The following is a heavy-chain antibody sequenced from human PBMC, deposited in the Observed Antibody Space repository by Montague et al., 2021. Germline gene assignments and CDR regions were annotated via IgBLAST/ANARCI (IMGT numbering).Heavy chain of an antibody. V-gene: IGHV4-39*01. D-gene: IGHD2-15*01. CDR3: ARSLYCRGGSCYSGFDP. J-gene: IGHJ5*02. CDR1: GGFISSASYY. Sequence: SETLSLTCTVSGGFISSASYYWGWIRQPPGKGLEFIGVIYYNGTTYHNPSLKSRVTVSMDTSKNQFSLKLSSVTAADTAVYYCARSLYCRGGSCYSGFDPWGLGTLVTASS. CDR2: IYYNGTT.